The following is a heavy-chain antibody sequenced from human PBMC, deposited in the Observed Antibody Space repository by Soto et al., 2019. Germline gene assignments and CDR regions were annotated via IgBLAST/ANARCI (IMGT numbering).Heavy chain of an antibody. D-gene: IGHD3-10*01. Sequence: EVQLLESGGGLVQPGGSLRLSCAASGFMFSTHVMTWVRQAPGKGPEWVADIFGSGGSTYYADSVRGRFTISRDNSKNTLYLQLNRLRAEDTALYYCAKTVYYGSGSYCFDYWGQGTLVTVSS. CDR1: GFMFSTHV. CDR3: AKTVYYGSGSYCFDY. CDR2: IFGSGGST. V-gene: IGHV3-23*01. J-gene: IGHJ4*02.